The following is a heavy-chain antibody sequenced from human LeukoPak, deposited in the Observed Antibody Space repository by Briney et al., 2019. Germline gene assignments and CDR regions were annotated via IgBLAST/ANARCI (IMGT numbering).Heavy chain of an antibody. CDR2: IIPIFGIA. J-gene: IGHJ5*02. V-gene: IGHV1-69*04. CDR3: VRGLKSSSWYGNWFDP. Sequence: HGSSVTVSCKASGGTFSSYAISWVRQAPGQGLEWMGRIIPIFGIANYAQKFQGRVTITADKSTSTAYMELSSLRSEDTAVYYCVRGLKSSSWYGNWFDPWGQGTLVTVSS. CDR1: GGTFSSYA. D-gene: IGHD6-13*01.